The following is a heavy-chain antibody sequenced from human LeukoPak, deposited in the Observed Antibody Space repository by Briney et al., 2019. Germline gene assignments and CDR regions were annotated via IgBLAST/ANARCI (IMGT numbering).Heavy chain of an antibody. J-gene: IGHJ4*02. D-gene: IGHD6-13*01. V-gene: IGHV4-34*01. Sequence: PSETLSLTCAVYGGSFSGYYWSWIRQPPGKGLEWIGEIKHSGSTNYNPSLKSRVTISVDTSKNQFSLKLSSVTAADTAVYYCARGLRYSSSWYHYWGQGTLVTVSS. CDR2: IKHSGST. CDR3: ARGLRYSSSWYHY. CDR1: GGSFSGYY.